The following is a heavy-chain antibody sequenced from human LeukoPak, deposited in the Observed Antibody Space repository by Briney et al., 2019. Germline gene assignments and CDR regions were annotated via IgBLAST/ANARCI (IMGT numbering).Heavy chain of an antibody. D-gene: IGHD3-10*01. CDR1: GFTFSSYG. V-gene: IGHV3-30*18. Sequence: GGSLRLSCAASGFTFSSYGMHWVRQAPGKGLEWVAVISYDGSNKYYADSAKGRFTISRDNSKNTLYLQMNSLRAEDTAVYYCAKDPRPYGSGSYYPPGWWGQGTLVTVSS. CDR3: AKDPRPYGSGSYYPPGW. J-gene: IGHJ4*02. CDR2: ISYDGSNK.